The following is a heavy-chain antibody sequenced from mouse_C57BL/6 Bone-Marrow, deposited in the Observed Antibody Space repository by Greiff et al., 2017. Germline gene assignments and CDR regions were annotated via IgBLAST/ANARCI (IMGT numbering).Heavy chain of an antibody. CDR2: ISYSGST. CDR3: ARGGYPYYAMDY. V-gene: IGHV3-8*01. CDR1: GYSIPSDY. J-gene: IGHJ4*01. D-gene: IGHD2-2*01. Sequence: VKLQESGPGLAKPSQTLSLTCSVTGYSIPSDYWNWIRKFPGHKLEYMGYISYSGSTYYNPSLKSRTSITRDTSKNQEYLQFNSVTTEDTATYYCARGGYPYYAMDYWGQGTSVTVSS.